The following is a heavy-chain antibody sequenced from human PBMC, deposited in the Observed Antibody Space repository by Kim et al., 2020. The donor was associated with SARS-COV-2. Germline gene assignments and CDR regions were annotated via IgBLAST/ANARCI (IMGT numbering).Heavy chain of an antibody. J-gene: IGHJ4*02. V-gene: IGHV3-30*01. D-gene: IGHD3-22*01. Sequence: NAVKVRFTISRDTSKNTIYLQMDSLRPEDTAVYDCARDPYDGSAYYPHYLDSWGQGSLVTVSS. CDR3: ARDPYDGSAYYPHYLDS.